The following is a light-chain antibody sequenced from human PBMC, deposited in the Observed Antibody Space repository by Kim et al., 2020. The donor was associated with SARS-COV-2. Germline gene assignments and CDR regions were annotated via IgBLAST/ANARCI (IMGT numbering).Light chain of an antibody. CDR3: QQYGTSPT. V-gene: IGKV3-20*01. CDR2: GAA. J-gene: IGKJ4*01. Sequence: SPGEGATLSCRDSQSVSSSDLVWYQKKPGQAPRLLNYGAASRATGIPDRFSGSGSGTDFTLTISRLEPEDFAVYYWQQYGTSPTFGGGTKVEIK. CDR1: QSVSSSD.